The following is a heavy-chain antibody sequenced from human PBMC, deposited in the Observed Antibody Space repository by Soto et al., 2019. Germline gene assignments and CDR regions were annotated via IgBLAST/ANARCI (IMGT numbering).Heavy chain of an antibody. CDR2: ISGSGGST. CDR1: GFIFSSYA. Sequence: GGSLRLSCAASGFIFSSYAMSWVRQAPGKGLEWVSAISGSGGSTYYADSVKGRFTISRDNSKRTLFLQMNSLRAEDTAIYYCAISSGRSRGDWGQGSLVTVSS. J-gene: IGHJ4*02. V-gene: IGHV3-23*01. CDR3: AISSGRSRGD. D-gene: IGHD3-10*01.